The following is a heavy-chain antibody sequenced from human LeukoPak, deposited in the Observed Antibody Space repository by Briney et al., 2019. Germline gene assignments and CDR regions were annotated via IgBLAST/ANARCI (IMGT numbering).Heavy chain of an antibody. D-gene: IGHD4-17*01. Sequence: SETLPLTCTVSVGSISSYYWSWIRQPPGKGREGIGYIYYSGSTNDNPSLNSRVTISVDTSKNQFSLQLSSVTAADTAVYYCARGTTVTNFAYWGQGTLVTVSS. J-gene: IGHJ4*02. CDR1: VGSISSYY. V-gene: IGHV4-59*01. CDR2: IYYSGST. CDR3: ARGTTVTNFAY.